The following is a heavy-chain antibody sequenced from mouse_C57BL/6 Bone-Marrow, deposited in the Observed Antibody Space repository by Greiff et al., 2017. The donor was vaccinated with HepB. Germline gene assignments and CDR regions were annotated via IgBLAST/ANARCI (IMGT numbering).Heavy chain of an antibody. CDR1: GYTFTDYY. CDR2: IYPGSGNT. D-gene: IGHD1-2*01. CDR3: ARDYYGPWFAY. Sequence: QVQLQQSGAELVRPGASLKLSCKASGYTFTDYYINWVKQRPGQGLEWIARIYPGSGNTYYNEKFKGKATLTAEKSSSNAYMQLSSLTSEDSAVYFCARDYYGPWFAYWGQGTLVTVSA. V-gene: IGHV1-76*01. J-gene: IGHJ3*01.